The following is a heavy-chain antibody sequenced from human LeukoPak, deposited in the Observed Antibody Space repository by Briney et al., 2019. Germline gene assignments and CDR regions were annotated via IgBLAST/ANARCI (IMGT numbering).Heavy chain of an antibody. CDR1: GGSISSYY. CDR3: ARQDYDFWSGYYYQNWFDP. Sequence: SETLSLTCTVSGGSISSYYWTWIRQPPGKGLEWIGYIYYSGSTNYNPSLKSRVTTSVDTSKNQFSLKLSSVTAADTAVYYCARQDYDFWSGYYYQNWFDPWGQGTLVTVSS. D-gene: IGHD3-3*01. J-gene: IGHJ5*02. V-gene: IGHV4-59*01. CDR2: IYYSGST.